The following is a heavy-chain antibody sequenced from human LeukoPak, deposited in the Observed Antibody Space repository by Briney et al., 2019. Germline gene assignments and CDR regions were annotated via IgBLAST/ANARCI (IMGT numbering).Heavy chain of an antibody. CDR2: IYNSGST. J-gene: IGHJ5*02. Sequence: PSETLSLTCTVSDGSISSYYWSWIRQPPGKGLEWIGYIYNSGSTNYNPSLKSRVTISVDTSKNQFSLKLRSVTAADTAVYYCARDRYYYDSSGTRWFDPWGQGTLVTVSS. CDR1: DGSISSYY. D-gene: IGHD3-22*01. V-gene: IGHV4-59*01. CDR3: ARDRYYYDSSGTRWFDP.